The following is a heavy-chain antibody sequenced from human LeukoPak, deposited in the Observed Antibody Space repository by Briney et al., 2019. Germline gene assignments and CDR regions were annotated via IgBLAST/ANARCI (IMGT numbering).Heavy chain of an antibody. Sequence: GGSLRLSCAASGFTFSSYEMSWVRQAPGKGLEWVSYISSSGSTIYYADSVKGRFTISRDNSKNTVYLQMNSLRAKDTAVYYCANDLGWIQLNLGRGQGTRVTVSS. CDR2: ISSSGSTI. CDR1: GFTFSSYE. CDR3: ANDLGWIQLNLG. V-gene: IGHV3-48*03. J-gene: IGHJ4*02. D-gene: IGHD5-18*01.